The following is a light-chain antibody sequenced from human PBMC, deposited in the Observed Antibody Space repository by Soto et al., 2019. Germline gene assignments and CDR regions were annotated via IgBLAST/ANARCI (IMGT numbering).Light chain of an antibody. CDR2: EVT. CDR3: QSYDSNLSVI. V-gene: IGLV2-8*01. CDR1: SSDIGGYNF. J-gene: IGLJ2*01. Sequence: QSALTQPPSASGSPGQSVTISCTGTSSDIGGYNFVSWYQHHPGKAPKLMIYEVTKRPSGVPDRFSGSRSGNTAFLTVSGLLAEDEADYYCQSYDSNLSVIFGGGTKLTVL.